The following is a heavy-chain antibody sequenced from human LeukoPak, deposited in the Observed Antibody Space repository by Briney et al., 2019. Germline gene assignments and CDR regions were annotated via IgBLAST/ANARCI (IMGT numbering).Heavy chain of an antibody. CDR1: GFTFSSYA. Sequence: GGSLRLSCVASGFTFSSYALHWVRQAPGKGLEWVAVTSYDGSNKYYADSVKGRFTISRDNSKNTVYLQMNSLRAEDTAVYYCARDLRGSYPRPSGMDVWGQGTTVTVSS. J-gene: IGHJ6*02. CDR2: TSYDGSNK. D-gene: IGHD1-26*01. CDR3: ARDLRGSYPRPSGMDV. V-gene: IGHV3-30-3*01.